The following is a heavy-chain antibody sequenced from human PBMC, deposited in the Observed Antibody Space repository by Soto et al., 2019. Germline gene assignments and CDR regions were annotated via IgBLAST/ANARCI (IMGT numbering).Heavy chain of an antibody. CDR2: ISWNSGNL. Sequence: VQLVESGGGLVQPGRSLRLSCAASGFTFDDYAMHWVRQGPGKGLEWVSSISWNSGNLGYADSVKGRFTISRDNAKNSLYLQINSLRGEDTALYYCAKGASTTVFAFNDYWGQGTLVTVSS. CDR3: AKGASTTVFAFNDY. CDR1: GFTFDDYA. J-gene: IGHJ4*02. D-gene: IGHD4-17*01. V-gene: IGHV3-9*01.